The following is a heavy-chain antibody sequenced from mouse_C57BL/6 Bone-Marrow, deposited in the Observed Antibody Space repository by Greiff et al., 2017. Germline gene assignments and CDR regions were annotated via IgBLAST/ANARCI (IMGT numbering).Heavy chain of an antibody. J-gene: IGHJ2*01. CDR2: IYPGNSGT. V-gene: IGHV1-5*01. Sequence: VQLQQSGTVLARPGASVKMSCKTSGYTFTSYWMHWVKQRPGQGLEWIGAIYPGNSGTSYNQKFKGKAKLPAVTAASTAYMELSSLTNEDSAVYYCTWLLQYFDYWGQGTTLTVSS. CDR3: TWLLQYFDY. CDR1: GYTFTSYW. D-gene: IGHD2-3*01.